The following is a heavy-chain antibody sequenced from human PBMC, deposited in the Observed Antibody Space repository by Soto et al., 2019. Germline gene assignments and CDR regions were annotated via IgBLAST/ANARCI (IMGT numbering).Heavy chain of an antibody. J-gene: IGHJ3*01. CDR3: AALTYYYESSGPPDAFDF. V-gene: IGHV1-58*01. CDR1: GFTFTSSA. D-gene: IGHD3-22*01. CDR2: IVVGSGNT. Sequence: SVKVSCKASGFTFTSSAVQWVRQARGQRLEWIGWIVVGSGNTNYAQKFQERVTITRDMSTSTAYMELSSLRSEDTAVYYCAALTYYYESSGPPDAFDFWDQGTMGTLS.